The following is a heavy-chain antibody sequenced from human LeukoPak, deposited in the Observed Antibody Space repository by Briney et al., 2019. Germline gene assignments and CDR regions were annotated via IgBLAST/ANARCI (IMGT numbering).Heavy chain of an antibody. D-gene: IGHD3-22*01. V-gene: IGHV4-59*12. J-gene: IGHJ4*02. CDR3: ARFEKFYGSSIHYLDY. Sequence: SETLSLTCAVSGASISGYYWSWILQPPGEGLEWIGFIHSNGNTNYSPSLKSRLTMSVDTSKNQFSLKVNSVTAADTAVYYCARFEKFYGSSIHYLDYWGQGALVTVSS. CDR2: IHSNGNT. CDR1: GASISGYY.